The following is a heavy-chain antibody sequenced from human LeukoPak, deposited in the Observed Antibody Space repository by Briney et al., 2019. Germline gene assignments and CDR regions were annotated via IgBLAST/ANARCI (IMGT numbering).Heavy chain of an antibody. Sequence: ASVKVSCKASGYTFTSYGISWVRQAPGQGLEWMGWISAYNGSTNYAQKLQGRVTMATDTSTSTAYMELRSLRSDDTAVYYCARDLPDYDFWSGYLDYYYGMDVWGQGTTVTVSS. CDR3: ARDLPDYDFWSGYLDYYYGMDV. V-gene: IGHV1-18*01. CDR1: GYTFTSYG. J-gene: IGHJ6*02. CDR2: ISAYNGST. D-gene: IGHD3-3*01.